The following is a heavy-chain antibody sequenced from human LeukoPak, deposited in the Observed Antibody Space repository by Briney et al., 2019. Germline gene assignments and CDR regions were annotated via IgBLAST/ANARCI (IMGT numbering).Heavy chain of an antibody. J-gene: IGHJ4*02. CDR1: GASISSYY. V-gene: IGHV4-59*01. CDR2: FYSSGIT. Sequence: SETLSLTCTVSGASISSYYWSWIRQPPGEGLEWIAYFYSSGITNYNPSLKSRVTISVDTSKNQFSLKLTSVTATDTAVYYCARGANNWNEALISQWGQGTLVTVSS. CDR3: ARGANNWNEALISQ. D-gene: IGHD1-20*01.